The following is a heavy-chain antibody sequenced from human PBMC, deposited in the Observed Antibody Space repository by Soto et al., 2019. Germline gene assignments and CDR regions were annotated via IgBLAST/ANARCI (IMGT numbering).Heavy chain of an antibody. CDR3: AKPEEVVRGFDF. D-gene: IGHD3-10*01. Sequence: PXGSLRLSFSASGVTFGHSALSWVRQAPGKGLEWVAAISGTGGAAYYADSVKGRFTISRDNSRNTLFLQMNSLRVDDTAIYHCAKPEEVVRGFDFWGQGTLVTVSS. V-gene: IGHV3-23*01. J-gene: IGHJ5*01. CDR2: ISGTGGAA. CDR1: GVTFGHSA.